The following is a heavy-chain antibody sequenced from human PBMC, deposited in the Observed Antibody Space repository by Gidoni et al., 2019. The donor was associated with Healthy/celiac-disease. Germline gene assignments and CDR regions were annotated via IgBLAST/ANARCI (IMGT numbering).Heavy chain of an antibody. Sequence: EVQLVESGGVLVQPGGSLRLSCAASGFTFSSYWMSCVRQAPGKGLEWVANIKQDGSEKDYVDSGKGRFTISRDNAKNSLYLQMNSLRAEDTAVYYCARDRDSSGWFPDYYYYYGMDVWGQGTTVTVSS. J-gene: IGHJ6*02. CDR1: GFTFSSYW. D-gene: IGHD6-19*01. V-gene: IGHV3-7*04. CDR2: IKQDGSEK. CDR3: ARDRDSSGWFPDYYYYYGMDV.